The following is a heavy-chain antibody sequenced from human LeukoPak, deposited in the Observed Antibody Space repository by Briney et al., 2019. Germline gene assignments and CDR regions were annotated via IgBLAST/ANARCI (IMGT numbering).Heavy chain of an antibody. CDR3: ARVKSSYDSGSYYAY. CDR2: IIPIFGTA. D-gene: IGHD3-10*01. Sequence: SAKVSCKASGGTFSSYAISWVRQAPGQGLEWMGGIIPIFGTANYAQKFQGRVTITADESTSTAYMELSSLRSEDTAVYYCARVKSSYDSGSYYAYWGQGTLVTVSS. V-gene: IGHV1-69*13. J-gene: IGHJ4*02. CDR1: GGTFSSYA.